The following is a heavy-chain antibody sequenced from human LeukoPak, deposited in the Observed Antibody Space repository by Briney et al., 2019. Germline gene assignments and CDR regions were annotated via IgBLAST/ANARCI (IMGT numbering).Heavy chain of an antibody. J-gene: IGHJ4*02. CDR2: IYADEST. D-gene: IGHD3-9*01. V-gene: IGHV3-66*01. Sequence: TGGSLRLSCAASGFIVSANYLSWVRQAPGKGLEWVSVIYADESTYYADSVADRFTISRDNSKNTLYLQMNSLRAEDTAVYYCAKDPDNDYWGQGTLVTVSS. CDR1: GFIVSANY. CDR3: AKDPDNDY.